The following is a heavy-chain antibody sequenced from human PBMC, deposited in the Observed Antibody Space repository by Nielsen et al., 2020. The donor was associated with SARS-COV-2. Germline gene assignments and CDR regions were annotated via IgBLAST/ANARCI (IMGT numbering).Heavy chain of an antibody. Sequence: GESLKISCAASGFTFSDYYMSWIRQAPGKGLLWVSRINTDGSSAIYADSVKGRFTISRDNAKNTLYVLMNSLRAVDTAIYYCAKMSPPGIAVGTAEYFQHWGQGTLVTVSS. V-gene: IGHV3-74*01. CDR2: INTDGSSA. CDR3: AKMSPPGIAVGTAEYFQH. J-gene: IGHJ1*01. D-gene: IGHD6-19*01. CDR1: GFTFSDYY.